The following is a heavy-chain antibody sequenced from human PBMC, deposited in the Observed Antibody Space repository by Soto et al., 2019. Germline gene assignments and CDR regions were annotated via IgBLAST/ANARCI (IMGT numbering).Heavy chain of an antibody. Sequence: GGSLRLSCAASGFTFSSYGMHWVRQAPGKGLEWVGVISYDGSNKYYADSVKGRFTISRDHFKNTLYLQMNSLRAEDTAVYYCAKVPDSSGWYYFDYWGQGTLVTVSS. CDR3: AKVPDSSGWYYFDY. CDR2: ISYDGSNK. V-gene: IGHV3-30*18. J-gene: IGHJ4*02. CDR1: GFTFSSYG. D-gene: IGHD6-19*01.